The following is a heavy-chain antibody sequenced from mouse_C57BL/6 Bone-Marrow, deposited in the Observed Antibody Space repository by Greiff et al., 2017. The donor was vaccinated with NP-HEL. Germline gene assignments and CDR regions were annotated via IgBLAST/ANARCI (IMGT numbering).Heavy chain of an antibody. D-gene: IGHD2-3*01. CDR3: ARRVGYYFFFDY. J-gene: IGHJ2*01. CDR1: GYTFTDHT. V-gene: IGHV1-78*01. CDR2: IYPRDGST. Sequence: VKLQESDAELVKPGASVKISCKVSGYTFTDHTIHWMKQRPEQGLEWIGYIYPRDGSTKYNEKFKGKATLTADKSSSTAYMQLNSLTSEDSAVYFCARRVGYYFFFDYWGQGTTLTVSS.